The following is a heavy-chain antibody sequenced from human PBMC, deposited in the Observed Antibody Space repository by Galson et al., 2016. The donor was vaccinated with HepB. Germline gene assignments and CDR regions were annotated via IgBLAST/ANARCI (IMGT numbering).Heavy chain of an antibody. Sequence: SLRLSCAASQFTFSIYSMNWVRQAPGKGLEWVSPISSSSSTDHYADSVKGRFTISRDDAKNPLYLQMNSLRAEDTAVYYCARFSVWFGEDFFDSWGQGTLVTVSS. V-gene: IGHV3-21*01. D-gene: IGHD3-10*01. J-gene: IGHJ4*02. CDR2: ISSSSSTD. CDR1: QFTFSIYS. CDR3: ARFSVWFGEDFFDS.